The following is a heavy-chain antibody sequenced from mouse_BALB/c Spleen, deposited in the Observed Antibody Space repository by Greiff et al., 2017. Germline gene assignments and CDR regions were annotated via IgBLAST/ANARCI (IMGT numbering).Heavy chain of an antibody. J-gene: IGHJ2*01. CDR3: ARGGETWANYYGYYFDY. CDR1: GFTFSSDA. CDR2: ISCGGST. Sequence: DVKLQESGGGLVKPGGSLKLSCAVSGFTFSSDALSWVRQTPEKRLEWVASISCGGSTYYPDSVKGRFTISRDNDRNILYLQMSSLRAEDTAMYYWARGGETWANYYGYYFDYWGQGTTLTVSS. V-gene: IGHV5-6-5*01. D-gene: IGHD1-2*01.